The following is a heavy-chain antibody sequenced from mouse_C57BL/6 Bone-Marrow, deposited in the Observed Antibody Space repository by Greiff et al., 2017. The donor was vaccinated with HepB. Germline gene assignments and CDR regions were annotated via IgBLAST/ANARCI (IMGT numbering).Heavy chain of an antibody. Sequence: EVQLQQSGPELVKPGASVKISCKASGYSFTDYNMNWVKQSNGKSLEWIGVINTNYGTTSYNQKFKGKATLTVDQSSSTAYMQLNSLTSEDSAVYYCARREGDILLRFYYAMDYWGQGTSVTVSS. V-gene: IGHV1-39*01. D-gene: IGHD1-1*01. CDR2: INTNYGTT. J-gene: IGHJ4*01. CDR1: GYSFTDYN. CDR3: ARREGDILLRFYYAMDY.